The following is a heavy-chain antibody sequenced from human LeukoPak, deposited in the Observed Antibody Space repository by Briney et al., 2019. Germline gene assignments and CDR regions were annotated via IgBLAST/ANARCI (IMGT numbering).Heavy chain of an antibody. CDR2: IKQDGSEK. D-gene: IGHD6-13*01. CDR1: GFTFSSYW. J-gene: IGHJ4*02. V-gene: IGHV3-7*01. CDR3: ARDELPGIAAAGTLI. Sequence: PGGSLRLSCTASGFTFSSYWMNWVRQAPGKGLEWVANIKQDGSEKYYVDSVKGRFTISRDNAKKSLYLQMNSLRAEDTAVYYCARDELPGIAAAGTLIGGQGTLVTVSS.